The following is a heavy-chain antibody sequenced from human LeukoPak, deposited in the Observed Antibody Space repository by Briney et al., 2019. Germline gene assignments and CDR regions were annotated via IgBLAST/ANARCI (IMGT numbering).Heavy chain of an antibody. Sequence: GRSLRLSCAASGINISSYGMHWVRQAPGKGLEWVAVISYDGSNRYYADSVKGRFTISRDNAKNSLYLQMNSLRAEDTAVYYCARGPRGNSGSSGYWGQGTLATVSS. D-gene: IGHD4-23*01. CDR3: ARGPRGNSGSSGY. J-gene: IGHJ4*02. V-gene: IGHV3-30*03. CDR2: ISYDGSNR. CDR1: GINISSYG.